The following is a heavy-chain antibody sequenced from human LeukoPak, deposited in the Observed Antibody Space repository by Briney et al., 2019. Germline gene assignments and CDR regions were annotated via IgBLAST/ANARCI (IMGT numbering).Heavy chain of an antibody. Sequence: GGSLRLSCAVSGFTFSSHAVYWVRQAPGRGLEWVSGINGSGGDTYYADSVKGRFTISRDNPKNTLYLQMNSLRAEDTAVYFCAKRGVVIRVILVGFHKEAYYFDSWGQGALVTVSS. V-gene: IGHV3-23*01. CDR2: INGSGGDT. CDR3: AKRGVVIRVILVGFHKEAYYFDS. J-gene: IGHJ4*02. D-gene: IGHD3-22*01. CDR1: GFTFSSHA.